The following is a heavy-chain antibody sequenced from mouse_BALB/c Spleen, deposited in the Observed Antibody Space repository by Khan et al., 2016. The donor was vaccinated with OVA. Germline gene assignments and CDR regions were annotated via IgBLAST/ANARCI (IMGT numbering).Heavy chain of an antibody. V-gene: IGHV1-69*02. CDR1: GYTFTSYW. D-gene: IGHD2-1*01. Sequence: QVQLQQPGAELVKPGAPVKLSCKASGYTFTSYWMNWVKQRPGRGLEWIGRIDPSDSETHYNQKFKDKATLTVDKSSSTAYIQLSSLTSEDSAVYYCARGGYGNYYYAMDYWGQGTSVTGSS. CDR3: ARGGYGNYYYAMDY. CDR2: IDPSDSET. J-gene: IGHJ4*01.